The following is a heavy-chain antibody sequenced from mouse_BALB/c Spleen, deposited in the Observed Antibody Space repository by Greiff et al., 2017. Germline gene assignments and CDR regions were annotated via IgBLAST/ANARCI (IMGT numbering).Heavy chain of an antibody. Sequence: EVQGVESGGGLVKPGGSLKLSCAASGFTFSSYAMSWVRQSPEKRLEWVAEISSGGSYTYYPDTVTGRFTISRDNAKNTLYLEMSSLRSEDTAMYYCARDENYAMDYWGQGTSVTVSS. V-gene: IGHV5-9-4*01. CDR1: GFTFSSYA. J-gene: IGHJ4*01. CDR3: ARDENYAMDY. CDR2: ISSGGSYT.